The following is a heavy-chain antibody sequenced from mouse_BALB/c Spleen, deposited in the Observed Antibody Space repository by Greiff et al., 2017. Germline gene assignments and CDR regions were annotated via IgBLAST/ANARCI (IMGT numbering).Heavy chain of an antibody. J-gene: IGHJ1*01. Sequence: VKLVESGPGLVAPSQSLSITCTASGFSLTGYGVTWVRQPPGKGLEWLGMIWGEGSTDYISALKSRLSISKDNSKSQVFLKMNSLQTDDTARYYCAREISYDYYGSSYFDVWGAGTTVTVSS. CDR1: GFSLTGYG. D-gene: IGHD1-1*01. CDR2: IWGEGST. V-gene: IGHV2-6-7*01. CDR3: AREISYDYYGSSYFDV.